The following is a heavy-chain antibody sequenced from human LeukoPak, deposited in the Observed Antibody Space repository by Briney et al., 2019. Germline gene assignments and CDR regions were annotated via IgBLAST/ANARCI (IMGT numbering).Heavy chain of an antibody. Sequence: PGGSLRLSCAASGFTVDSNYLSWVRQAPGKGLEWVSTIYTGGNTYYAASVKGRFTISRDFSKNTVFLHMNSLRAEDTAVYYCARDPSLWFGEPRFDPWGQGTLVTVSS. CDR2: IYTGGNT. J-gene: IGHJ5*02. D-gene: IGHD3-10*01. V-gene: IGHV3-53*01. CDR3: ARDPSLWFGEPRFDP. CDR1: GFTVDSNY.